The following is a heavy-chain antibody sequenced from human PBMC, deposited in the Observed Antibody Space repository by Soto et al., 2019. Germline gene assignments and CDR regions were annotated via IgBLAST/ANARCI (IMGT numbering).Heavy chain of an antibody. CDR1: GYTFTSYG. CDR2: ISAYNGNT. Sequence: QVQLVQSGAEVKKPGASVKVSCKASGYTFTSYGISWVRQAPGQGLEWMGWISAYNGNTNYAQKLQGRVTMTTDTSTSKAYMELRSLRSDDTAVYYCARDFTWATYYYDSSGYSRAFDIWGQGTMVTVSS. CDR3: ARDFTWATYYYDSSGYSRAFDI. V-gene: IGHV1-18*01. D-gene: IGHD3-22*01. J-gene: IGHJ3*02.